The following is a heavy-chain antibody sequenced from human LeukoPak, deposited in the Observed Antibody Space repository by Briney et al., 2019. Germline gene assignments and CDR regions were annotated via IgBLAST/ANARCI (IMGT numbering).Heavy chain of an antibody. Sequence: SETLSLTCTVSGYSISSDYYWGWIRQPPGKGLEWIGSIYHSGSTYYNPSLKSRVTISVDTSKNQFSLKLSSVTAADTAVYYCARVVGTVTTYFDYWGQGTLVTVSS. CDR1: GYSISSDYY. D-gene: IGHD4-17*01. V-gene: IGHV4-38-2*02. J-gene: IGHJ4*02. CDR3: ARVVGTVTTYFDY. CDR2: IYHSGST.